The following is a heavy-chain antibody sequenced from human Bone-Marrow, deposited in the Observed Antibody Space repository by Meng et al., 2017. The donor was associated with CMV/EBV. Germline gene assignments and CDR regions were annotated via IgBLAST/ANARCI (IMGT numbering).Heavy chain of an antibody. J-gene: IGHJ4*02. CDR1: GFTFSNAW. Sequence: GESLKISCAASGFTFSNAWMSWVRQAPGKGLEWVGRIKSKTDGGTTDYAAPVKGRFTISRDDSKNTLYLQMSSLRSEDTAVYYCAREHYYDSSGYIDYWGQGTLVTVSS. CDR3: AREHYYDSSGYIDY. D-gene: IGHD3-22*01. CDR2: IKSKTDGGTT. V-gene: IGHV3-15*01.